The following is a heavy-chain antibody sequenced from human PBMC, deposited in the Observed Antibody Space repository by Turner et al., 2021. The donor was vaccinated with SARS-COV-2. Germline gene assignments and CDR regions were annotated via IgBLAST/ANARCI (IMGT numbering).Heavy chain of an antibody. CDR3: AGLEDDWFDS. V-gene: IGHV2-5*02. J-gene: IGHJ5*01. Sequence: QITLKESGPTLVKHTPTLTLTCTFSGFSLSTDGMSVGWIRQPPGKALEWLALIYCDDDKRYSPSLKSRLTISKGTSKNQVLRTMTNMDPVDTATYYCAGLEDDWFDSWGQGTLVTVSS. CDR1: GFSLSTDGMS. CDR2: IYCDDDK.